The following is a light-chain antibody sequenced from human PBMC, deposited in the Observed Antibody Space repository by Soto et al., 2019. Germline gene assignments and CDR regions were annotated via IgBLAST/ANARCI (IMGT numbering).Light chain of an antibody. CDR1: QDISNY. Sequence: DIQMTQSPSSLSASVGDRVTITCQATQDISNYLNWYQLKPGKAPKLLIYDAASLESGVPSRFSGSGSGTEFTLTISSLQPDDFATYYCQQYNSLWTFGQGTKVDI. J-gene: IGKJ1*01. CDR3: QQYNSLWT. CDR2: DAA. V-gene: IGKV1-5*01.